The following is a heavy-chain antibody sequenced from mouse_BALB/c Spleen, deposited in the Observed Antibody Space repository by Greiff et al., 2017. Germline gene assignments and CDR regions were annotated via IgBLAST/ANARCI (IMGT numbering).Heavy chain of an antibody. V-gene: IGHV1-7*01. CDR2: INPSTGYT. CDR1: GYTFTSYW. D-gene: IGHD1-1*01. J-gene: IGHJ2*01. Sequence: VQLQQSGAELAKPGASVKMSCKASGYTFTSYWMHWVKQRPGQGLEWIGYINPSTGYTEYNQKFKDKATLTADKSSSTAYMQLSSLTSEDSAVYYCARGVVADYWGQGTTLTVSS. CDR3: ARGVVADY.